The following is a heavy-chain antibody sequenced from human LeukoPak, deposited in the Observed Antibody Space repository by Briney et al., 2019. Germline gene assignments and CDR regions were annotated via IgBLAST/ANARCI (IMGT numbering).Heavy chain of an antibody. CDR1: GFTFSSNY. D-gene: IGHD1-26*01. Sequence: PGGSLRLSCAASGFTFSSNYMSWVRQAPGKGLEWVGRIKSKTDGGTTDYAAPVKGRFTISRDDSKNTLYLQMNSLKTEDTAVYYCTTLLSSGSYQSIWGQGTLVTVSS. CDR2: IKSKTDGGTT. V-gene: IGHV3-15*01. CDR3: TTLLSSGSYQSI. J-gene: IGHJ4*02.